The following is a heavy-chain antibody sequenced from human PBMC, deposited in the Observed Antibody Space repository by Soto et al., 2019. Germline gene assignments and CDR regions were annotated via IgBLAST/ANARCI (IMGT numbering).Heavy chain of an antibody. V-gene: IGHV1-8*01. CDR2: MNPNSGNT. Sequence: QVQLVQSGAEVKKPGASVKVSCKASGYTFTSYDINWVRQATGQGLEWMGWMNPNSGNTGYAQKFQGRVTITRSTSISTAYLALSSLRSEDTAVYYCAREQQVPAFDPWGQGTQLTVSS. D-gene: IGHD6-13*01. CDR3: AREQQVPAFDP. J-gene: IGHJ5*02. CDR1: GYTFTSYD.